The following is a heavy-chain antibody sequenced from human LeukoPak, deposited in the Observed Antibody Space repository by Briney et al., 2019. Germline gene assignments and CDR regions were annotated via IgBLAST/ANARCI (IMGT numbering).Heavy chain of an antibody. V-gene: IGHV4-39*01. D-gene: IGHD6-19*01. J-gene: IGHJ4*02. CDR1: GGSISSSSYY. Sequence: PSETLSLTCTVSGGSISSSSYYWGWIRQPPGKGLEWIGSIYYSGSTYYNPSLKSRVTISVDTSKNQFSLKLSSVTAADTAVYYCAGYPVPSSGWSRSFDYWGQGTLVTVSS. CDR3: AGYPVPSSGWSRSFDY. CDR2: IYYSGST.